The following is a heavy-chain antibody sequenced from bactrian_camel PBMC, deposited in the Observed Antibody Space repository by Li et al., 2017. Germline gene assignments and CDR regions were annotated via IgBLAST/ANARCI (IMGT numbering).Heavy chain of an antibody. D-gene: IGHD2*01. CDR3: ALPADYREGY. CDR2: ISNRGSST. V-gene: IGHV3S40*01. CDR1: GFIFSGYG. J-gene: IGHJ6*01. Sequence: GGLVQPGKSLKLSCAASGFIFSGYGMSWVRQAPGKGLEWVSAISNRGSSTYYAASMKGRITISRDNAKNTVYLQLNSLKTEDTAMYYCALPADYREGYWGQGTQVTVS.